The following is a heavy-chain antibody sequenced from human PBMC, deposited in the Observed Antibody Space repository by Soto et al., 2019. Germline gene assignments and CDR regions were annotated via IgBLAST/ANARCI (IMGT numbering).Heavy chain of an antibody. J-gene: IGHJ1*01. CDR2: IYYSGTT. Sequence: QVQLQESGPGLVEPSQTLSLICTVSGGSISSGDYYWSWIRQLPGNGLEWIGYIYYSGTTFHNPSLKSRVSISVDTSKNLFSLKLSSMTAADTAMYYCARTSGDYGLSKYFQHWGQGTLVTVSS. CDR3: ARTSGDYGLSKYFQH. CDR1: GGSISSGDYY. V-gene: IGHV4-31*03. D-gene: IGHD4-17*01.